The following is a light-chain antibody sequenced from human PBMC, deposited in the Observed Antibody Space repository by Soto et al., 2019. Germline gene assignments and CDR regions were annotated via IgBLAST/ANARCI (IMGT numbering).Light chain of an antibody. CDR1: QTISTNY. V-gene: IGKV3-20*01. J-gene: IGKJ5*01. Sequence: EVVLTQSPGTLSLSPGETATLSCRASQTISTNYLAWYQQKPGQAPRLLLYAASNRLTGIPDRFSGSGSGTDFTLTISRLEPEDIALYYCQQYGRTFGQGTRLEIK. CDR2: AAS. CDR3: QQYGRT.